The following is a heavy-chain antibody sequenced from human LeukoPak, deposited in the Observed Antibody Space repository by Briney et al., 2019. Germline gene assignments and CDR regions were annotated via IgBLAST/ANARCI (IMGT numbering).Heavy chain of an antibody. CDR1: GGSISSGDYY. D-gene: IGHD4-11*01. J-gene: IGHJ4*02. V-gene: IGHV4-30-4*02. Sequence: SETLSLTCNVSGGSISSGDYYWSWIRQPPGKGLEWIGYIYYSGSTYYNPSLKSRVTISVDTSKNQFSLKLSSVTAADTAVYYCARGLQAYFDYWGQGTLVTVSS. CDR3: ARGLQAYFDY. CDR2: IYYSGST.